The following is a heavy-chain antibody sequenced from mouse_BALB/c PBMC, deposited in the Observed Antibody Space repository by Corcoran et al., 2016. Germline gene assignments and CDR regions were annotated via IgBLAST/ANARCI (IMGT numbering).Heavy chain of an antibody. CDR1: GFYIKDTY. Sequence: EVQLQQSGAELVKPGASVKLSCTASGFYIKDTYMHWVKQRPEQGLEWIGRIDPANGNTKYDPKFQGKATITADTSSNTAYLQLSSLTSEDTAVYYCAMDYWGQGTSVTVSS. V-gene: IGHV14-3*02. J-gene: IGHJ4*01. CDR2: IDPANGNT. CDR3: AMDY.